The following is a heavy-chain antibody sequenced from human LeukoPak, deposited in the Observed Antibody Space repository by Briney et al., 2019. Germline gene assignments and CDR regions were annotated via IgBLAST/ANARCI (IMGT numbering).Heavy chain of an antibody. V-gene: IGHV3-23*01. CDR3: AKGLGAVAGEAFDI. D-gene: IGHD6-19*01. J-gene: IGHJ3*02. CDR2: ISGSGGSK. Sequence: GGSLRLSCAASGFTFSSYAMSWVRQAPGKGLEWVSLISGSGGSKYYADSVKGRFTISRDNSKKTMYLQMNSLRAEDTAVYCCAKGLGAVAGEAFDIWGQGTTVTVSS. CDR1: GFTFSSYA.